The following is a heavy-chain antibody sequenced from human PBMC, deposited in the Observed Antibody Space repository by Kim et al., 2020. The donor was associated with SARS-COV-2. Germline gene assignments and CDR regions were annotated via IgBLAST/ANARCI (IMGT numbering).Heavy chain of an antibody. CDR1: GFTFSSYG. Sequence: GGSLRLSCAASGFTFSSYGMHWVRQAPGKGLEWVAVIWYDGSNKNYADSVKGRFTISRDNSKNTLYLQMNSLRAEDTAVYYCARDAGYCGSGGYYYYGMDVWGQGTGVTVSS. D-gene: IGHD3-10*01. CDR2: IWYDGSNK. CDR3: ARDAGYCGSGGYYYYGMDV. V-gene: IGHV3-33*08. J-gene: IGHJ6*02.